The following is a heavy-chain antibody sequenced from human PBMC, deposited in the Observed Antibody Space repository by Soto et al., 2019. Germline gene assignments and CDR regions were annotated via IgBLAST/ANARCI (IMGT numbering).Heavy chain of an antibody. CDR2: IYYSGST. CDR1: GGSISSYY. J-gene: IGHJ4*02. V-gene: IGHV4-59*01. D-gene: IGHD3-10*01. CDR3: ASTVKFGELGVGSFDY. Sequence: SETLSLTCTVSGGSISSYYWSWIRQPPGKGLEWIGYIYYSGSTNYNPSLKSRVTISVDTSKNQFSLKLSSVTAADTAVYYCASTVKFGELGVGSFDYWGQGTLVTVSS.